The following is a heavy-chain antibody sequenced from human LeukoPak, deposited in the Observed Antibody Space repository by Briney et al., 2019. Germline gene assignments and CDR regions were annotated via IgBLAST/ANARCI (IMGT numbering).Heavy chain of an antibody. CDR1: GYTFTSYY. V-gene: IGHV1-46*01. CDR3: ANTGYQLRASPFDY. CDR2: INPSGGST. D-gene: IGHD2-2*01. J-gene: IGHJ4*02. Sequence: ASVKVSCKAPGYTFTSYYMHWVRQAPGQGLEWMGIINPSGGSTSYAQKFQGRVTMTRDTSTSTAYMELSSLRAEDTAVYYCANTGYQLRASPFDYWGQGTLVTVSS.